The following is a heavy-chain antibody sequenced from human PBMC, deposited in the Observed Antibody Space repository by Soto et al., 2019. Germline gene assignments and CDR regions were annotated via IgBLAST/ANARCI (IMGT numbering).Heavy chain of an antibody. CDR1: GFTFSNHW. V-gene: IGHV3-74*01. CDR3: VRGSVGWSGMDV. Sequence: EVRLVESGGGLVQPGGSLRLSCAASGFTFSNHWMYWIRQAPGKGLMWVSRVSRDGSVTYYEDSVKGRFTIFRDNSKNTVYLEMDSLRAEDTGEYYCVRGSVGWSGMDVWGQGTTVTVSS. J-gene: IGHJ6*02. D-gene: IGHD3-3*01. CDR2: VSRDGSVT.